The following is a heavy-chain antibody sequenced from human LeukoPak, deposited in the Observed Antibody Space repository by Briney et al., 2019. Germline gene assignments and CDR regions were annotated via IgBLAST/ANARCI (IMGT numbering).Heavy chain of an antibody. J-gene: IGHJ4*02. V-gene: IGHV1-18*01. Sequence: ASVKVSCKASGYTFTSYGISWVRQAPGQGLEWMGWISAYNGDTNYAQNLQGRVTMTTDTSTNTAYMELRSLRSDDTAVHYCARDFPGIAMAGTFDYWGQGTLVTVSS. CDR3: ARDFPGIAMAGTFDY. CDR1: GYTFTSYG. CDR2: ISAYNGDT. D-gene: IGHD6-19*01.